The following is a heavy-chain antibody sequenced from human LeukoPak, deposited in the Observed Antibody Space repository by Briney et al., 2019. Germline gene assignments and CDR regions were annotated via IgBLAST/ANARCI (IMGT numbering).Heavy chain of an antibody. D-gene: IGHD6-13*01. CDR1: GGSISSYY. J-gene: IGHJ6*02. Sequence: SETLSLTCTVSGGSISSYYWSWIRQPPGKGLEWIGYIYYSGSTNYNPSLKSRVTISVDTSKNQFSLKLSSVTAADTAVYYCARSDSSSWSLDYYYYGMDVWGRGTTVTVSS. CDR2: IYYSGST. CDR3: ARSDSSSWSLDYYYYGMDV. V-gene: IGHV4-59*08.